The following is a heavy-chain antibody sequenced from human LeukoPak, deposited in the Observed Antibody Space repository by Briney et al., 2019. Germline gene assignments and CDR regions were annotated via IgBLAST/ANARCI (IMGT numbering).Heavy chain of an antibody. Sequence: SQTLSLTCAISGDSVSSSSAAWTWIRQSPSTGLEWLGRTYFRSKWYNEYAVSVKSRIIINPDTSKNAIPLHLNCVTPEDTAVYYCAREESGHDYWGQGTLVIVSS. CDR2: TYFRSKWYN. CDR1: GDSVSSSSAA. J-gene: IGHJ4*02. CDR3: AREESGHDY. V-gene: IGHV6-1*01.